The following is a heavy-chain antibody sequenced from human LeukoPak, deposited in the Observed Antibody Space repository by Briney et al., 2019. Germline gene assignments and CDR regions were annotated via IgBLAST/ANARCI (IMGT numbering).Heavy chain of an antibody. CDR2: INPNSGGT. CDR3: ARLKYSGSYVDLDY. V-gene: IGHV1-2*02. D-gene: IGHD1-26*01. CDR1: GHTFTGYY. J-gene: IGHJ4*02. Sequence: GASVKVSCKASGHTFTGYYMHWVRQAPGQGLEWMGWINPNSGGTNYAQKFQGRVTMTRDTSISTAYMELSRLRSDDTAVYYCARLKYSGSYVDLDYWGQGTLVTVSS.